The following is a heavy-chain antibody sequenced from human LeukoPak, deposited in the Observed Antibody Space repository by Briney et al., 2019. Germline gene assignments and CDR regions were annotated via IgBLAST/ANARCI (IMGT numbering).Heavy chain of an antibody. CDR3: ASLIDGYNFAFDI. CDR2: IYYSGST. CDR1: GGSISSYY. Sequence: SETLSLTCTVSGGSISSYYWSWIRQPPGKGLEWIGSIYYSGSTYYNPSLKSRVTISVDTSKNQFSLKLSSVTAADTAVYYCASLIDGYNFAFDIWGQGTMVTVSS. J-gene: IGHJ3*02. D-gene: IGHD5-24*01. V-gene: IGHV4-39*01.